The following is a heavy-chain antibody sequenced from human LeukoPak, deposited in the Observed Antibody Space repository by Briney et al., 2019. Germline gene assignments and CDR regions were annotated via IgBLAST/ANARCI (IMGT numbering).Heavy chain of an antibody. J-gene: IGHJ6*02. Sequence: GGSLRLSCAASGFTFSSYAMHWVRQAPGKGLEWVAVISYDGSNKYYADSVKGRLTISRDISKNTLYLQMNSLRAEDTAVYYCARDSNEVVVVAATTYYYYGMDVWGQGTTVTVSS. D-gene: IGHD2-15*01. V-gene: IGHV3-30-3*01. CDR1: GFTFSSYA. CDR3: ARDSNEVVVVAATTYYYYGMDV. CDR2: ISYDGSNK.